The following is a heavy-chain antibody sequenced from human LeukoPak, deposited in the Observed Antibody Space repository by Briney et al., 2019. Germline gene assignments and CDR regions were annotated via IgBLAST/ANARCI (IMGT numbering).Heavy chain of an antibody. J-gene: IGHJ4*02. CDR1: GFTFTSHC. CDR3: ARPTTPLEY. CDR2: INPDGGGP. Sequence: PGGSLRVSCATSGFTFTSHCLHWVRQAPGKGLVWVSRINPDGGGPIYADTLKGRFTISRDNAKNTPYLHMNSLRHEDTAVYYFARPTTPLEYWGQGTLVTVSS. V-gene: IGHV3-74*01. D-gene: IGHD1-7*01.